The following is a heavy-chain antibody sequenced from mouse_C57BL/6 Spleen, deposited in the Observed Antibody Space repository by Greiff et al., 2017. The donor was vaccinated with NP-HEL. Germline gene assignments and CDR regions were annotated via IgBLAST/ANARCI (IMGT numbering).Heavy chain of an antibody. Sequence: VQLQQPGAELVKPGASVKLSCKASGYTFTSYWMQWVKQRPGQGLEWIGEIDPSDSYTNYNQKFKGKAKLTVDTSSSTAYMQLSSLTSEDSAVYYCASGAGKIDYWGQGTTLTVSS. CDR2: IDPSDSYT. D-gene: IGHD3-3*01. J-gene: IGHJ2*01. CDR3: ASGAGKIDY. CDR1: GYTFTSYW. V-gene: IGHV1-50*01.